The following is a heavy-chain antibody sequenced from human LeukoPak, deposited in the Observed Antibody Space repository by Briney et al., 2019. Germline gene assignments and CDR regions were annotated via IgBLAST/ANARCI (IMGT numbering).Heavy chain of an antibody. D-gene: IGHD2-2*01. CDR2: INGGDGKT. J-gene: IGHJ5*02. CDR3: ARCQGQYLSFKNWLDP. Sequence: GASVKVSCKASGHTFINYGMHWVRQAPGQRLEWMGWINGGDGKTKYSRKFRGRVTITTDTSASTVYMDLTSLTSEDTAVYYCARCQGQYLSFKNWLDPWGQGTPIIVSS. CDR1: GHTFINYG. V-gene: IGHV1-3*01.